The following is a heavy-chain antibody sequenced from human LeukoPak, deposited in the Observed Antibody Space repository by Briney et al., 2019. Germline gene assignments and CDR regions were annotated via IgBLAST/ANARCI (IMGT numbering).Heavy chain of an antibody. CDR3: ARFGYVAAVDV. CDR1: GFSFSAYW. Sequence: GGSLRPSCAASGFSFSAYWMTWVRQAPGTGLEWVANINPAGSETYYVDPVKGRFSISRDNAKNLVYRQMNSLRAEDTAVYHCARFGYVAAVDVWGQGTPVTVSS. CDR2: INPAGSET. V-gene: IGHV3-7*01. D-gene: IGHD2-15*01. J-gene: IGHJ4*02.